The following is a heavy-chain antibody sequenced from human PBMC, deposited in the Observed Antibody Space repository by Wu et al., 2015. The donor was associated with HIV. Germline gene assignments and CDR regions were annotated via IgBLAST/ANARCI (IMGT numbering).Heavy chain of an antibody. D-gene: IGHD6-13*01. CDR1: GYTFTGYY. Sequence: QVQLVQSGAEVKKPGASVKVSCKASGYTFTGYYIHWVRQAPGQGLEWMGWTNPKNGGTKYAQKFQGRVTMTRDTSIITAYMELSRLTSDDTAVFYCARDSSSWYPPNSFDPWGQGTLVTVSS. CDR2: TNPKNGGT. CDR3: ARDSSSWYPPNSFDP. V-gene: IGHV1-2*02. J-gene: IGHJ5*02.